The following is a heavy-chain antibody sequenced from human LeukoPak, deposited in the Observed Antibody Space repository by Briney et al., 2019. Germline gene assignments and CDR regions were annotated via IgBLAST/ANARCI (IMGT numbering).Heavy chain of an antibody. D-gene: IGHD6-19*01. CDR2: IYTSGST. Sequence: SQTLSLTCTVSGGSISSGSYYWRWIRQPAGKGLEWIGRIYTSGSTNYNPSLKSRVTISVDTSKNQFSLKLSSVTAADTAVYYCARFIAVAGFDYWGQGTLVTVSS. V-gene: IGHV4-61*02. CDR3: ARFIAVAGFDY. CDR1: GGSISSGSYY. J-gene: IGHJ4*02.